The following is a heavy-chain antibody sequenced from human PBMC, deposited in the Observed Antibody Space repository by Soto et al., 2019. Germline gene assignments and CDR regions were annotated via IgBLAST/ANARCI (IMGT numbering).Heavy chain of an antibody. D-gene: IGHD6-6*01. CDR1: GGTFSSYT. CDR2: IIPILGIA. V-gene: IGHV1-69*08. J-gene: IGHJ5*02. CDR3: ARDHSSSPGLGFSGP. Sequence: QVQLVQSGAEVKKPGSSVKVSCKASGGTFSSYTNSWVRQAPGQGLEWMGRIIPILGIANYAQKFQGRVTITADKSTSTAYMELSSLRSEDTAVYYCARDHSSSPGLGFSGPWGQGTLVTVSS.